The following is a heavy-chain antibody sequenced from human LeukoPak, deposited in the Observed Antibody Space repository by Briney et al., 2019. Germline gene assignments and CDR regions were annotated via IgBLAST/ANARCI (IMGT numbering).Heavy chain of an antibody. V-gene: IGHV4-59*08. CDR1: GGSISSYY. Sequence: SETLSLTCTVSGGSISSYYWSWIRQPPGKGLGWIGYIYYSGSTNYNPSLKSRVTISVDTSKNQFSLKLRSVTAADTAVYYCARHKAYYDILTGYYAPSFDYWGQGTLVTVSS. CDR2: IYYSGST. D-gene: IGHD3-9*01. J-gene: IGHJ4*02. CDR3: ARHKAYYDILTGYYAPSFDY.